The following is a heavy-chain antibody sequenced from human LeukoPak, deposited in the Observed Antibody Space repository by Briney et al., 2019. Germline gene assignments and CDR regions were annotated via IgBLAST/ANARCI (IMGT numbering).Heavy chain of an antibody. J-gene: IGHJ5*02. V-gene: IGHV4-59*01. CDR2: IYYSGST. Sequence: PSETLSLTCTVSGGSISSYYWSWLRQPPGKGLEWIGYIYYSGSTNYNPSLKSRVNISVDTSKNQFSLKLSSVTAADTAVYYCARTLGDGGNFPYNWFDPWGQGTLVTVSS. D-gene: IGHD4-23*01. CDR1: GGSISSYY. CDR3: ARTLGDGGNFPYNWFDP.